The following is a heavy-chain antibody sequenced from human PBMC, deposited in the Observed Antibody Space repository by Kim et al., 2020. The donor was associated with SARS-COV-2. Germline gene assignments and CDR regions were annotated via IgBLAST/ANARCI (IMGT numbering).Heavy chain of an antibody. Sequence: GGSLRLSCAASGFTFSSYGMHWVRQAPGKGLEWVAVISYDGSNKYYADSVKGRFTISRDNSKNTLYLQMNSLRAEDTAVYYCARGTVSCSSISCYYYYYYGMYVWGAGTTGTLSS. CDR1: GFTFSSYG. V-gene: IGHV3-33*05. J-gene: IGHJ6*04. CDR3: ARGTVSCSSISCYYYYYYGMYV. CDR2: ISYDGSNK. D-gene: IGHD2-2*01.